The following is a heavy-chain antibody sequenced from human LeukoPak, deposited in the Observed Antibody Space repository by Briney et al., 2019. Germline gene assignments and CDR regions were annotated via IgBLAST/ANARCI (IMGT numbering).Heavy chain of an antibody. CDR3: ARESTGTMYYFDY. CDR2: IIPIFGTA. V-gene: IGHV1-69*05. CDR1: GGTFSSYA. D-gene: IGHD1-7*01. J-gene: IGHJ4*02. Sequence: GASVKVSCKASGGTFSSYAISWVRQAPGQGLKWMGGIIPIFGTANYAQKFQGRVTITTDESTSTAYMELSSLRSEDTAVYYCARESTGTMYYFDYWGQGTLVTVSS.